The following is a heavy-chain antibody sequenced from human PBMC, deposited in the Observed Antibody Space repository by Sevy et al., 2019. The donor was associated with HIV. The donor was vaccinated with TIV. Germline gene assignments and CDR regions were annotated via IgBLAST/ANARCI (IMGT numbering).Heavy chain of an antibody. CDR2: INHSGST. J-gene: IGHJ5*02. CDR1: GGSFSGYY. Sequence: SETLSLTCAVYGGSFSGYYWSWIRQPPGKGLEWIGEINHSGSTNYNPSLKSRVTISVDTSKNQFSLKLSPVTAADTAVYYCATTACSGGSCYTPGPGNWFDPWGQGTLVTVSS. V-gene: IGHV4-34*01. CDR3: ATTACSGGSCYTPGPGNWFDP. D-gene: IGHD2-15*01.